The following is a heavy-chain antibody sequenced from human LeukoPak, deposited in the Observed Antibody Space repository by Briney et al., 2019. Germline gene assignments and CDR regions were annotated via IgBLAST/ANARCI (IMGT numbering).Heavy chain of an antibody. CDR1: EFTFSSYG. D-gene: IGHD3-3*01. CDR3: AREEPLYDFWSGYAKPQNWFDP. J-gene: IGHJ5*02. CDR2: ISYDGSNK. Sequence: GGSLRLSCAASEFTFSSYGMHWVRQAPGKGLEWVAVISYDGSNKYYADSVKGRFTISRDNSKNTLYLQMNSLRAEDTAVYYCAREEPLYDFWSGYAKPQNWFDPWAREPWSPSPQ. V-gene: IGHV3-30*03.